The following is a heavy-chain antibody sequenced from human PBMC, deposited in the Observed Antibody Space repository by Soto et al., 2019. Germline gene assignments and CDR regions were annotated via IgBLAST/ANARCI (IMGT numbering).Heavy chain of an antibody. CDR1: GVTFSNYA. V-gene: IGHV3-30-3*01. D-gene: IGHD2-2*01. Sequence: LSCPASGVTFSNYAMHSVRQAPGKGLEWVAIISFDGSNEHYADSVQGRFTISRDNSENTLYMQMNSLRADDTAVYYCARPAATVIYYSGMDVWGQGTTVTVS. CDR2: ISFDGSNE. J-gene: IGHJ6*02. CDR3: ARPAATVIYYSGMDV.